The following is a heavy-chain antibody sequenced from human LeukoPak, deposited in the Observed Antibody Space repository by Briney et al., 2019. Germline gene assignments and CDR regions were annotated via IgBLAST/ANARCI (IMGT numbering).Heavy chain of an antibody. J-gene: IGHJ4*02. V-gene: IGHV3-30*03. CDR1: GFTFSSYG. CDR2: ISYDGSNK. D-gene: IGHD3-10*01. Sequence: GGSLILSCAASGFTFSSYGMHWVRQAPGKELEWVAVISYDGSNKYYADSVKGRFTISRDNSKNTLYPQMNSLRAEDTAVYYCASDYYGSGSYRGRFDYWGQGTLVTVSS. CDR3: ASDYYGSGSYRGRFDY.